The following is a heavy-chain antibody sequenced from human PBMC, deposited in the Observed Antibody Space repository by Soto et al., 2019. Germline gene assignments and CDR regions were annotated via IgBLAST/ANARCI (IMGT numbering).Heavy chain of an antibody. V-gene: IGHV4-4*02. J-gene: IGHJ4*02. D-gene: IGHD2-15*01. CDR2: VYHNWLT. CDR3: ARDAALPAEADRFDD. Sequence: NPSETLCHTCDVCGDSPVSNFWRRWVRQPPWKGLDWVGEVYHNWLTDYNPSLRGRATMSADMSKNQFSLSGTSVTDADTAIYYCARDAALPAEADRFDDWGQGALITVSS. CDR1: GDSPVSNFW.